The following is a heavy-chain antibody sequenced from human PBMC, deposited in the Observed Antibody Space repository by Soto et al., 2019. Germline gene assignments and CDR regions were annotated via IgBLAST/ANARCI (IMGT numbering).Heavy chain of an antibody. D-gene: IGHD3-16*01. CDR2: TSYDGNDK. CDR1: GFRVKSFV. Sequence: QVQLVESGGGVVQPGTSLRLSCAASGFRVKSFVMHWVRQAPGKGLEWVAFTSYDGNDKDYGDSVKGRFTVSRDNSQNTLHLQMAFLRPEDTALYYCARWGTTGGFDLWGQGTLVSVSS. CDR3: ARWGTTGGFDL. V-gene: IGHV3-30*19. J-gene: IGHJ4*02.